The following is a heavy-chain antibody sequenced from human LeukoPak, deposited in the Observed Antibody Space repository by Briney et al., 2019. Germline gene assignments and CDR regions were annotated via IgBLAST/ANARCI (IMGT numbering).Heavy chain of an antibody. V-gene: IGHV3-48*01. CDR3: ATLSSGYPLGP. D-gene: IGHD3-22*01. J-gene: IGHJ5*02. CDR2: ISSASSTI. Sequence: PGGSLRLSCAASGFTFSSYSMNWVRQAPGKGLEWVSHISSASSTIYYADSVKGRFTISRDNSKNTLYLQMNSLRAEDTAVYYCATLSSGYPLGPWGQGTLVTVSS. CDR1: GFTFSSYS.